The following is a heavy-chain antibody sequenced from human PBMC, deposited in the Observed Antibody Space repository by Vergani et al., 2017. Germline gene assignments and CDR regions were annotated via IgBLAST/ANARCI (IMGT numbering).Heavy chain of an antibody. CDR1: GGSISSYY. CDR2: IYYSGST. J-gene: IGHJ3*02. V-gene: IGHV4-59*01. Sequence: QVQLQESGPGLVKPSETLSLTCTVSGGSISSYYWSWIRQPPGKGLEWIGYIYYSGSTNYNPSLKSRVTISVDTSKNQFSLKLSSVTAADTAVYYCATSTESGSYFSSAFDIWGQGTMVTVSS. CDR3: ATSTESGSYFSSAFDI. D-gene: IGHD1-26*01.